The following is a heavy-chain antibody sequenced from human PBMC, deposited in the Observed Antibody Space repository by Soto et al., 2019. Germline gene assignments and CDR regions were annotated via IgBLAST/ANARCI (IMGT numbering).Heavy chain of an antibody. D-gene: IGHD1-7*01. V-gene: IGHV3-23*01. CDR1: GFTFSSYA. J-gene: IGHJ5*02. CDR2: ISGSGGST. CDR3: AKGNWNYGVGWFDP. Sequence: GSLRLSGAASGFTFSSYAMSWVRQAPGKGLEWVSAISGSGGSTYYADPVKGRFTISRDNSKNTLYLQMNSLRAEDTAVYYCAKGNWNYGVGWFDPWGQGTLVTVSS.